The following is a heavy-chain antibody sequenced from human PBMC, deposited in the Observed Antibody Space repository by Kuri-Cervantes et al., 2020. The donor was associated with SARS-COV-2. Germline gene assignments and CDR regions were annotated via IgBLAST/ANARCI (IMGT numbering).Heavy chain of an antibody. V-gene: IGHV3-23*01. CDR3: AKGRIHHSDAFDI. CDR2: ISGSGGST. J-gene: IGHJ3*02. CDR1: GFTFSSYA. D-gene: IGHD1-14*01. Sequence: GGSLKIPCAASGFTFSSYAMSWVRQAPGKGLEWVSAISGSGGSTYYADSVKGRFTISRDNSKKTLYLQMNSLRAEDTAVYYCAKGRIHHSDAFDIWGQGTMVTVSS.